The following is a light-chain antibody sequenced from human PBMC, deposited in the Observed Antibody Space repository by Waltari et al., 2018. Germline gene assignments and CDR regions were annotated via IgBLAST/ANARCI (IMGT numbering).Light chain of an antibody. V-gene: IGLV3-19*01. CDR3: SSRNGGASQVV. CDR1: TLRTSY. J-gene: IGLJ2*01. CDR2: GKD. Sequence: SSELTQDPAVSVALGQTIRITCQGDTLRTSYASLYQVTPGQAPLLVMYGKDKRPSGSPDRIAGSSSGTTSSLTITGAQAEDEADYYCSSRNGGASQVVFAGGTKVTVL.